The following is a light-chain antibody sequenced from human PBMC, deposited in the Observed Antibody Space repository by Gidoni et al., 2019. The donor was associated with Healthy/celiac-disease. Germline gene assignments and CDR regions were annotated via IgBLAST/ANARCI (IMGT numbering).Light chain of an antibody. CDR1: QSVSSSY. V-gene: IGKV3-20*01. CDR2: GAS. Sequence: ELVLTQSPGTLSLSPGESATLSCRASQSVSSSYLAWYQQKPGQAPRLLIYGASSRATGIPDRFSGSGSGTDFTLTISRLEPEDFAVYYCQQYGSSPVTFGQXTKVEIK. CDR3: QQYGSSPVT. J-gene: IGKJ1*01.